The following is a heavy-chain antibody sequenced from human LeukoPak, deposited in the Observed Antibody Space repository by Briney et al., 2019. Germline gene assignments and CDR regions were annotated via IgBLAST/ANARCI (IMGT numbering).Heavy chain of an antibody. V-gene: IGHV1-18*04. CDR3: AREFYDFWSGPYFDY. CDR1: GYTFTDYS. CDR2: ISAYNGNT. D-gene: IGHD3-3*01. Sequence: GASVKVSCKASGYTFTDYSMHWVRQGQAPGQGLEWVGWISAYNGNTNYAQKLQGRVTMTTDTSTSTAYMELRSLRSDDTAVYYCAREFYDFWSGPYFDYWGQGTLVTVSS. J-gene: IGHJ4*02.